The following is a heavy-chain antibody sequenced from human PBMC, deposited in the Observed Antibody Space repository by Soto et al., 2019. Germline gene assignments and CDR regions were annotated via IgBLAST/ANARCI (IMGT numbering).Heavy chain of an antibody. V-gene: IGHV4-61*01. CDR1: GDSVTSVSDY. D-gene: IGHD3-10*01. CDR3: ARGVGFGYYYYHMDL. Sequence: ETLSLTCTVSGDSVTSVSDYWSWIRQPPWKGLEWIGYIYYSGSADYNPSLGSRVTISIDTSKNQFSLKLTSVTAADTAVYYCARGVGFGYYYYHMDLWGQGTTVTVSS. J-gene: IGHJ6*02. CDR2: IYYSGSA.